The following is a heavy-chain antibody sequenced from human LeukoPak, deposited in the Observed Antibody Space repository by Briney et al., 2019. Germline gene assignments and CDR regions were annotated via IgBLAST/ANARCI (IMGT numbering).Heavy chain of an antibody. CDR2: IYYSGST. CDR3: ARDAVVVAATPGFCDY. D-gene: IGHD2-15*01. V-gene: IGHV4-59*01. J-gene: IGHJ4*02. Sequence: SETLSLTCTVSGGSISSYYWSWIRQPPGKGLEWIGYIYYSGSTNYNPSLKSRVTISVDTSKNQFSLKLSSVTAADTAVYYCARDAVVVAATPGFCDYWGQGTLVTVSS. CDR1: GGSISSYY.